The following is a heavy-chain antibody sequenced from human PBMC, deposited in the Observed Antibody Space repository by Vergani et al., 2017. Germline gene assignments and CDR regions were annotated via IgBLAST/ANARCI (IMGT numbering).Heavy chain of an antibody. CDR1: GYTFTGYY. CDR2: INPNSGGT. CDR3: ARGGVAVAGTRGRLYGMDV. D-gene: IGHD6-19*01. V-gene: IGHV1-2*02. Sequence: QVQLVQSGAEVKKPGASVKVSCKASGYTFTGYYMHWVRQAPGQGREWMGWINPNSGGTNYAQKFQGRVTMTRDTSISTAYMELSRLRSDDTAVYYCARGGVAVAGTRGRLYGMDVWGEGTTVAVSS. J-gene: IGHJ6*04.